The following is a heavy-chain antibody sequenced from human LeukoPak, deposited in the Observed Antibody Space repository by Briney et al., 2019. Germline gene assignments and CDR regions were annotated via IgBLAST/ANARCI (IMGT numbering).Heavy chain of an antibody. V-gene: IGHV1-18*01. CDR3: ARCGAAVTTHFSH. CDR2: ISAADCTT. Sequence: ASVKVSCKASGYTFSNYGITWARQAPGQRLEYMGWISAADCTTNYAQKVQGRVTMTTDTSTSTAYMELRSLRSDDTAVYYCARCGAAVTTHFSHWGQGTLVTVSS. D-gene: IGHD4-17*01. J-gene: IGHJ4*02. CDR1: GYTFSNYG.